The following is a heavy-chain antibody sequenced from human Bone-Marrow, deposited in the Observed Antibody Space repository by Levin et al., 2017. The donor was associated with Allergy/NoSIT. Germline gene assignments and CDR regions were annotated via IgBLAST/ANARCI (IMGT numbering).Heavy chain of an antibody. CDR3: ASYGGNPHGLLDY. Sequence: SVKVSCKASGGTFSSYAISWVRQAPGQGLEWMGGIIPIFGTANYAQKFQGRVTITADESTSTAYMELSSLRSEDTAVYYCASYGGNPHGLLDYWGQGTLVTVSS. D-gene: IGHD4-23*01. CDR2: IIPIFGTA. CDR1: GGTFSSYA. J-gene: IGHJ4*02. V-gene: IGHV1-69*13.